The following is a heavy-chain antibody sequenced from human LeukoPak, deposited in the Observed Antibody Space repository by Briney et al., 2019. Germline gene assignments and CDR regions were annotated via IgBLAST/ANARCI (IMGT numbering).Heavy chain of an antibody. CDR3: ARRGGSGRSFDY. V-gene: IGHV4-39*01. CDR1: GFTFSSYSMN. CDR2: IYSSGST. Sequence: GSLRLSCAASGFTFSSYSMNWVRQPPGKGLEWIGSIYSSGSTYYNPSLKSRVTISVDTSKNQFSLNLSSVPASDTAVYYCARRGGSGRSFDYWGQGILVTVSS. D-gene: IGHD3-10*01. J-gene: IGHJ4*02.